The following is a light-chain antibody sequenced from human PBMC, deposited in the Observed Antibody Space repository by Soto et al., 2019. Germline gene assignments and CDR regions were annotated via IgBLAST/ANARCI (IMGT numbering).Light chain of an antibody. Sequence: EIVMTQSPATLSVSPGEIATLSCRASQSVSSNLAWYQQKPGQAPRLLIHGASNRATGIPDRFSGSGSGTDFTLTITRLEPEDVAVYYCQQYGGSPRTFGQGTKVDIK. CDR1: QSVSSN. CDR2: GAS. V-gene: IGKV3-20*01. J-gene: IGKJ1*01. CDR3: QQYGGSPRT.